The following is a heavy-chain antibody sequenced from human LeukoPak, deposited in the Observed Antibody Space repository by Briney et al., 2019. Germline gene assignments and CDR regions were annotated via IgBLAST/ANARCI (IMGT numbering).Heavy chain of an antibody. CDR2: VFHSGTT. Sequence: SETLSLTCNVSGDSLTSHFWSWIRQTPGKGLEWIGYVFHSGTTNYSPSLKSRVTISLDTSKKQFYLRLASVTAADTALYYCARHMATVTDAFDIWGRGTMVSVSS. CDR1: GDSLTSHF. V-gene: IGHV4-59*08. D-gene: IGHD5-24*01. J-gene: IGHJ3*02. CDR3: ARHMATVTDAFDI.